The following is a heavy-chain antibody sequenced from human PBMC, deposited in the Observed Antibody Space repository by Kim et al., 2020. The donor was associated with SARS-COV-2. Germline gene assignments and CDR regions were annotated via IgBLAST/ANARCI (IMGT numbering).Heavy chain of an antibody. CDR1: GYSFTSYW. D-gene: IGHD3-16*02. V-gene: IGHV5-10-1*01. CDR2: IDPSDSYT. Sequence: GESLKISCKGSGYSFTSYWISWVRQMPGKGLEWMGRIDPSDSYTNYSPSFQGHVTISADKSISTAYLQWSSLKASDTAMYYCARLPDDYVWGSYRYRGGPGYWGQGTLVTVSS. J-gene: IGHJ4*02. CDR3: ARLPDDYVWGSYRYRGGPGY.